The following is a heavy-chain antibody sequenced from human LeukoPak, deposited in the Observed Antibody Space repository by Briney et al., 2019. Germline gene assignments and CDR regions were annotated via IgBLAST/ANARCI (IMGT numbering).Heavy chain of an antibody. Sequence: GGSLRLSCAASGFTLSTYWMTWVRQAPGKGLEWVANIKQDGSEKYYVDSVKGRFTISRDNAKKLLYLQMNSLRVEDTAVYYCARDRGSSGRLGRFDNWGQGTLVAVSP. CDR2: IKQDGSEK. CDR1: GFTLSTYW. CDR3: ARDRGSSGRLGRFDN. D-gene: IGHD6-19*01. V-gene: IGHV3-7*01. J-gene: IGHJ4*02.